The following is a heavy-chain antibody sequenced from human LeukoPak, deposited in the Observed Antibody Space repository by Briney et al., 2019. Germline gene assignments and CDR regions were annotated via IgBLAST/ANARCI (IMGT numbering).Heavy chain of an antibody. D-gene: IGHD3-9*01. Sequence: GGSLRLSCAASGFTFSSYAMSWVRQAPGKGLEWVSAISGSGGSTYYADSVKGRFAISRDDSKNTLYLQMNNLRAEDTAVYYCAKVGDYDILTGYSYYFDYWGQGTLVTVSS. J-gene: IGHJ4*02. CDR1: GFTFSSYA. CDR3: AKVGDYDILTGYSYYFDY. CDR2: ISGSGGST. V-gene: IGHV3-23*01.